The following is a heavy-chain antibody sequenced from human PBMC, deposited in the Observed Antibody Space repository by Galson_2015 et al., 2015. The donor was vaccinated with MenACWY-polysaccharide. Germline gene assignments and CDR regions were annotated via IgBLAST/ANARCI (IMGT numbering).Heavy chain of an antibody. V-gene: IGHV4-39*01. CDR1: GFTFSSYD. Sequence: LRLSCAASGFTFSSYDMSWVRQPPGKGLEWIGSIYYYGTTYYNPSLKSRVTISVDRSKNHFSLKLSSVTAADTAVYYCARQSLHNSRTMLGYFDSWGQGTLVTVSS. D-gene: IGHD1-1*01. CDR2: IYYYGTT. J-gene: IGHJ4*02. CDR3: ARQSLHNSRTMLGYFDS.